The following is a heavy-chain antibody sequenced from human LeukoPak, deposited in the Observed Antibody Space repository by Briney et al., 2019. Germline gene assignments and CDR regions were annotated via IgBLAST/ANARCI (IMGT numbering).Heavy chain of an antibody. CDR2: MNTKSGNT. J-gene: IGHJ4*02. Sequence: PWASVKVSCKASGHTFTSDEINWVRQAPGQGLEWMGWMNTKSGNTGSAQKFQGRLTMTRNTSIVTAYMELTGLGSQDTAVYFCARAVGATNHLDYWGQGTLVTVSS. CDR3: ARAVGATNHLDY. D-gene: IGHD1-26*01. CDR1: GHTFTSDE. V-gene: IGHV1-8*02.